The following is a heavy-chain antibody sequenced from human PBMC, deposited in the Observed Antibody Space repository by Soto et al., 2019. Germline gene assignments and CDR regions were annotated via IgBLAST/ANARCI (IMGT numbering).Heavy chain of an antibody. J-gene: IGHJ4*02. CDR1: GGTLSSYA. Sequence: SVKVSCKASGGTLSSYAISWVRQAPGQGLEWMGGIIPIFGTANYAQKFQGRVTITADESTSTAYMELSSLRAEDTAVYYCARETLDGGTFYYFDYWGQGTLVTVS. CDR2: IIPIFGTA. D-gene: IGHD3-9*01. CDR3: ARETLDGGTFYYFDY. V-gene: IGHV1-69*13.